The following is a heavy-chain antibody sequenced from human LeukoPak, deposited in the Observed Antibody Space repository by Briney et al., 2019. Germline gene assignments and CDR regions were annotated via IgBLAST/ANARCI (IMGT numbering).Heavy chain of an antibody. CDR2: IYDSGST. CDR1: GGSISSYF. CDR3: ARESSYPQGWRVGDWFDP. V-gene: IGHV4-59*01. Sequence: PSETLSLTCTVSGGSISSYFWNWIRQPPGKGLEWIGSIYDSGSTNYNPSLKSRVTMSVDMSNNQFSLKLGSVTAADTAVYYCARESSYPQGWRVGDWFDPWGQGTLVTVFS. J-gene: IGHJ5*02. D-gene: IGHD1-26*01.